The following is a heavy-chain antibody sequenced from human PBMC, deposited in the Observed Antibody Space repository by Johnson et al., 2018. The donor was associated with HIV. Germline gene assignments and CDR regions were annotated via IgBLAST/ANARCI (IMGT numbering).Heavy chain of an antibody. CDR1: GFTFSSYA. CDR3: ARKGERGIAVAEDAFDI. CDR2: INWNGGST. V-gene: IGHV3-20*04. Sequence: VQLVESGGGVVQPGRSLRLSCAASGFTFSSYAMSWVRQAPGKGLEWVSGINWNGGSTGYADSVKGRFTISRDNAKNSLYLQMNSLRAEDTALYYCARKGERGIAVAEDAFDIWGQWTMVTVSS. D-gene: IGHD6-19*01. J-gene: IGHJ3*02.